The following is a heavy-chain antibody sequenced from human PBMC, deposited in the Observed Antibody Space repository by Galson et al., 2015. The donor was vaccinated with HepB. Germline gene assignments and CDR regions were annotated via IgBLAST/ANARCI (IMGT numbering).Heavy chain of an antibody. Sequence: SLRLSCAASGFTFSNAWMSWVRQAPGKGLEWVGRIKSKTDGGTTDYAAPVKGRFTISRDDSKNTLYLQMNSLKTEDTAVYYCTTDEIVVVPSAIPNWFDPWGQGTLVTVSS. V-gene: IGHV3-15*01. D-gene: IGHD2-2*02. CDR1: GFTFSNAW. CDR2: IKSKTDGGTT. CDR3: TTDEIVVVPSAIPNWFDP. J-gene: IGHJ5*02.